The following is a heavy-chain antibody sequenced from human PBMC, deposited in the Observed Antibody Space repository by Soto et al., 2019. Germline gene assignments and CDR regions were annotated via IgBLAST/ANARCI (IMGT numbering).Heavy chain of an antibody. D-gene: IGHD2-15*01. J-gene: IGHJ6*02. CDR1: GFSLSTSGVG. V-gene: IGHV2-5*02. Sequence: QITLKASGPTLVKPTQTLTVTCSFSGFSLSTSGVGVAWIRQPPGKALEWLALMYWDGDKRFSPVLKSRLTIIKDTSENQVVLTLRNMDPVDTGTYYCAHKGGRGAAMDVWGQGTTVTVSS. CDR3: AHKGGRGAAMDV. CDR2: MYWDGDK.